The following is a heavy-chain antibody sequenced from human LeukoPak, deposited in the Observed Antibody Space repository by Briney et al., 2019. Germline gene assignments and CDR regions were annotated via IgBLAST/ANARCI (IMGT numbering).Heavy chain of an antibody. Sequence: SETLSLTCTVSGGSLSSYYWSWIRQPAGKGLEWVGRIYTSEATNYNPSLKSRVTMSVDTSKIQISLKLKLTSVTAADTAMYYCARDVVFGSGINAFDIWGQGTVVTVSS. V-gene: IGHV4-4*07. CDR1: GGSLSSYY. J-gene: IGHJ3*02. CDR2: IYTSEAT. D-gene: IGHD3-10*01. CDR3: ARDVVFGSGINAFDI.